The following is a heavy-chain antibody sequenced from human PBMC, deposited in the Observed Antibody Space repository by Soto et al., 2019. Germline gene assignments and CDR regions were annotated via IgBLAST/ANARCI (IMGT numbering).Heavy chain of an antibody. CDR3: ARADRQYCSVSTCYIFDY. J-gene: IGHJ4*02. CDR2: TDYSGST. V-gene: IGHV4-61*01. CDR1: GASVSSNSYY. Sequence: PSETLSLTCIVSGASVSSNSYYWTWIRQPPGKGLEWIGYTDYSGSTEYNPSLKSRVTISVDTSKNQFSLRVSSVTAADTAMYYCARADRQYCSVSTCYIFDYWGQGTQVTVS. D-gene: IGHD2-2*02.